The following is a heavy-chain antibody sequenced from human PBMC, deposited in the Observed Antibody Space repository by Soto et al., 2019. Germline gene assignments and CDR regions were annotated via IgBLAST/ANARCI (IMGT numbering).Heavy chain of an antibody. Sequence: GGSLRLSCAASGFTFSSYAMSWVRQAPGKGLEWVSAISGSGGSTYYADSVKGRFTISRDNSKNTLYLQMNSLRAEDTAVYYCAKPGLWFGDQYYFDYWGQGTLVTVSS. V-gene: IGHV3-23*01. CDR2: ISGSGGST. D-gene: IGHD3-10*01. CDR1: GFTFSSYA. CDR3: AKPGLWFGDQYYFDY. J-gene: IGHJ4*02.